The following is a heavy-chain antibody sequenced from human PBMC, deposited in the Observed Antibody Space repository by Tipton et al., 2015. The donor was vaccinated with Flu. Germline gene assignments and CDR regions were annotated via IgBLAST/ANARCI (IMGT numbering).Heavy chain of an antibody. Sequence: LRLSCTVSGGSLSSYYWSWIRQPAGKGLEWFGRMYTSGSTNYNPPLKSRLTMSVDASKQQFSLKLSSMTAADTAVYYCARGSGSGTFMIFDLWGQGTLVTVSS. CDR3: ARGSGSGTFMIFDL. CDR2: MYTSGST. J-gene: IGHJ4*02. CDR1: GGSLSSYY. D-gene: IGHD3-10*01. V-gene: IGHV4-4*07.